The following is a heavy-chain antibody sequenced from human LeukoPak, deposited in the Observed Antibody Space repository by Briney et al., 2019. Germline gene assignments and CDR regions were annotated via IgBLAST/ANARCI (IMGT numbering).Heavy chain of an antibody. Sequence: ASVKVSCKASGYTFTSYAMNWVRQAPGQGLEWMGWISGYNGNRNYAQKLQGRVTMTTDTSTSTAYMELRSLRSDDTAVYYCAYSHWELLQYFDYWGQGTLVTVSS. V-gene: IGHV1-18*01. CDR1: GYTFTSYA. J-gene: IGHJ4*02. CDR3: AYSHWELLQYFDY. D-gene: IGHD1-26*01. CDR2: ISGYNGNR.